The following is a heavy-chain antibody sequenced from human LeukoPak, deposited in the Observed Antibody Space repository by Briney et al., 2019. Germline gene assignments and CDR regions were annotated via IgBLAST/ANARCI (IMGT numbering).Heavy chain of an antibody. V-gene: IGHV1-18*01. CDR3: ASRLDYDSSGYYYVSAFDI. CDR2: ISAYNGNT. CDR1: GYTFTSYG. J-gene: IGHJ3*02. Sequence: ASVKVSCKASGYTFTSYGISWVRQAPGQGLEWMGWISAYNGNTNYAQKLQGRVTMTTDTSTSTAYMELSSLRSEDTAVYYCASRLDYDSSGYYYVSAFDIWGQGTMVTVSS. D-gene: IGHD3-22*01.